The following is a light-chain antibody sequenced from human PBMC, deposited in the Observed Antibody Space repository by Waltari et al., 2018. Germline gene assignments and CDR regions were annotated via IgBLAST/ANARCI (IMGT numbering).Light chain of an antibody. V-gene: IGKV1-17*01. CDR3: QQRNSYPWT. Sequence: IQMTQSPSSLSASVGDKVTITCRASQDISNGLAWYQQKPGKAPKLLIYAASSLQSGVPSRFSGSGSGTDFTLTISRLQPEDFAVFYCQQRNSYPWTFGQGTKVEIK. CDR1: QDISNG. J-gene: IGKJ1*01. CDR2: AAS.